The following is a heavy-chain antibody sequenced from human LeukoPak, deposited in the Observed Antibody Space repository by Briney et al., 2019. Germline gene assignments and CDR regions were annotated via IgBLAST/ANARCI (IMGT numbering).Heavy chain of an antibody. CDR1: GFTFSSYS. CDR2: IYSGGST. D-gene: IGHD3-22*01. V-gene: IGHV3-53*01. Sequence: PGGSLRLSCAASGFTFSSYSMSWVRRAPGKGLEWVSIIYSGGSTFYADSVKGRFTISRDNSKNTLYLQMNSLRAEDTAVYYCASSDYYDSSGLVYWGQGTLVTVSS. CDR3: ASSDYYDSSGLVY. J-gene: IGHJ4*02.